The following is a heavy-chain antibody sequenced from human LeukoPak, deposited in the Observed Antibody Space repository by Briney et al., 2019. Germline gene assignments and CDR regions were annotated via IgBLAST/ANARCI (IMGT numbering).Heavy chain of an antibody. CDR1: GFTSGHIFTDYW. J-gene: IGHJ4*02. CDR2: INQDGSQT. CDR3: SAILYH. V-gene: IGHV3-7*01. D-gene: IGHD2-2*01. Sequence: GGSLRLSCVASGFTSGHIFTDYWMTWVRQVPGKGLEWVANINQDGSQTYYLDSVKARFTISRDNAKESVSLQMNSLRAEDAAIYYCSAILYHWGQGTLVTVSS.